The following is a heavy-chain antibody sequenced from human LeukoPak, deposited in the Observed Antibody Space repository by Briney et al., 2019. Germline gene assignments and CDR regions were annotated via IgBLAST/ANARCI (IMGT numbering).Heavy chain of an antibody. D-gene: IGHD6-6*01. CDR3: ARSAARLRYYYAMDV. Sequence: GGSLRLSCASSGFSVSNTYMSWVRQAPGKGLEWVSVIYSGDSGVSTYYADSVKGRFTISRHNSKNTLYLQMSSLRAEDTAVYFCARSAARLRYYYAMDVWGQGTTVTVCS. V-gene: IGHV3-53*04. CDR1: GFSVSNTY. J-gene: IGHJ6*02. CDR2: IYSGDSGVST.